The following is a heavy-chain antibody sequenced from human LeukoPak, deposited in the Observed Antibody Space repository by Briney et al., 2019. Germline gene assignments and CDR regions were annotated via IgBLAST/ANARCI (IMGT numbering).Heavy chain of an antibody. V-gene: IGHV3-23*01. CDR3: AKESGYDILTGYNAFDI. CDR1: GFKFDDYG. CDR2: ISGSGGST. D-gene: IGHD3-9*01. J-gene: IGHJ3*02. Sequence: GGSLRLSCTASGFKFDDYGMTWVRQAPGKGLEWVSAISGSGGSTYYADSVKGRFTISRDNSKNTLYLQMNSLRAEDTAVYYCAKESGYDILTGYNAFDIWGQGTMVTVSS.